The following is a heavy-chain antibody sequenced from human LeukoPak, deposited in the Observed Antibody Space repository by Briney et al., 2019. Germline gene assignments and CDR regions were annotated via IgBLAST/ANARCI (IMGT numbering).Heavy chain of an antibody. CDR1: GFTFSSYS. CDR2: ISSSGSDI. D-gene: IGHD4-23*01. V-gene: IGHV3-21*05. CDR3: ARDYGGSSPFDY. J-gene: IGHJ4*02. Sequence: GGSLRLSCAASGFTFSSYSIYWVRQAPGKGLERVSYISSSGSDIYYADSVKGRFTISRDNAKNSLYLHMNSLRAEDTAVYYCARDYGGSSPFDYWGQGTLVTVSS.